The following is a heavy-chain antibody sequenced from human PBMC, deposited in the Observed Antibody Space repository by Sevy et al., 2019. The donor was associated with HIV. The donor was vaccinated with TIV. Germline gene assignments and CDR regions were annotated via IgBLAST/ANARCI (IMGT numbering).Heavy chain of an antibody. CDR1: GFTFSSYA. Sequence: GGSLRLSCAASGFTFSSYAMHWVRQAPGKGLEWVAVISYDGSNKYYAYSVKGRFTISRDNSKNTLYLQMNSLRAEDTAVYYCARDLAYSYGSFDYWGQGTLVTVSS. D-gene: IGHD5-18*01. V-gene: IGHV3-30-3*01. CDR2: ISYDGSNK. J-gene: IGHJ4*02. CDR3: ARDLAYSYGSFDY.